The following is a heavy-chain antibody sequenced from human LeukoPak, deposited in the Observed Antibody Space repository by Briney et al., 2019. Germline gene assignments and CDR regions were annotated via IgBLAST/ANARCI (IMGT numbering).Heavy chain of an antibody. CDR2: INPNSGGT. J-gene: IGHJ6*03. Sequence: ASVKVSCKASGYTFTGYYMHWVRQAPGQGLEWMGWINPNSGGTNYAQKFQGRVTMTRDTSISTAYMELSRLRSDDTAVYYCARDGYYYGSGSYGLYYYYMDVWGKGTTVTISS. D-gene: IGHD3-10*01. CDR3: ARDGYYYGSGSYGLYYYYMDV. V-gene: IGHV1-2*02. CDR1: GYTFTGYY.